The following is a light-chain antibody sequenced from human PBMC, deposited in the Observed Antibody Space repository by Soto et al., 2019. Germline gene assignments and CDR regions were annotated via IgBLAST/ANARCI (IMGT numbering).Light chain of an antibody. CDR3: SSYTSSNTYV. V-gene: IGLV2-18*02. CDR2: EVS. CDR1: SSDVGSYNS. Sequence: QSALTQPPSVSGSPGQSVTISCTGTSSDVGSYNSVSWYQQPPGTVPKLMIYEVSNRPSGVPGRFSGSKSGNTASLTISGLQAEDEADYYCSSYTSSNTYVFGTGTKVTVL. J-gene: IGLJ1*01.